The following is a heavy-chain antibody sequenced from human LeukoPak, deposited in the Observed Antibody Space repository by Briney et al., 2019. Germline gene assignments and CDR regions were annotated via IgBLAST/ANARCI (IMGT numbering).Heavy chain of an antibody. V-gene: IGHV3-48*04. Sequence: PGGSLRLSCAASGFTFSSYGMHWIRQAPGKGLEWVAYIGSGGSTIFYADSVKGRFTISRDNAKNSLYLQMNSLRAEDTAIYYCARDPSTSSSHFHMDVWGKGTTVTVSS. CDR3: ARDPSTSSSHFHMDV. D-gene: IGHD6-6*01. CDR2: IGSGGSTI. J-gene: IGHJ6*03. CDR1: GFTFSSYG.